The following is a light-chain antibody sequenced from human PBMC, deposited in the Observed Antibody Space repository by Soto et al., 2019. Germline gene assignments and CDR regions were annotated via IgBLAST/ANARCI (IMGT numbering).Light chain of an antibody. Sequence: DIVMTQSPDSLSVSLGERAVINCKSSQSIFYSSNNKNYLVWYQQKSGQPPKMLIYWASTRESGVPDRFNGSGSGTDFTLTISNLQAEDVAVYYCQQYYKTPWTFGQGTKVEIK. CDR1: QSIFYSSNNKNY. V-gene: IGKV4-1*01. J-gene: IGKJ1*01. CDR2: WAS. CDR3: QQYYKTPWT.